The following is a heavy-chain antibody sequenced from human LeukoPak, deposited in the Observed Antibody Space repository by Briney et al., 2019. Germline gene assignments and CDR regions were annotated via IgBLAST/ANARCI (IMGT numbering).Heavy chain of an antibody. CDR1: GGSIRSSYYY. CDR3: ARGDTAMSLYFDY. D-gene: IGHD5-18*01. J-gene: IGHJ4*02. CDR2: IYDSGST. V-gene: IGHV4-39*07. Sequence: SETLSLTCTVSGGSIRSSYYYWGWICQPPGKGLEWIGSIYDSGSTYYNPSLKSRVTISVDTSKNQFSLKLSSVTAADTAVYYCARGDTAMSLYFDYWGQGTLVTVSS.